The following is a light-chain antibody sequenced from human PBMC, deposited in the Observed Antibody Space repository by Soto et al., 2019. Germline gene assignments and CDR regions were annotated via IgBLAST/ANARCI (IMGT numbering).Light chain of an antibody. J-gene: IGKJ2*01. CDR3: QQSYSSPYT. CDR1: QSISSY. Sequence: DIPMTQSPSSLSASVGDRVTITCRASQSISSYLNWYQQKPGKAPKLLIYGASSLQSGVPSRFSGSGSGTDFTLTISSLQREDFATYYCQQSYSSPYTFGQGTKLEIK. CDR2: GAS. V-gene: IGKV1-39*01.